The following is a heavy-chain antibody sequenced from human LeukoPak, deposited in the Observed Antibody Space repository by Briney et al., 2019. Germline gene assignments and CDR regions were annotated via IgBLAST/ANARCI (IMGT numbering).Heavy chain of an antibody. CDR1: GYTFTTYG. J-gene: IGHJ4*02. Sequence: GASVKVSCKASGYTFTTYGIRWVRQAPGQGLEWMGWISAYNGNTNYAQKIQGRVTMTTDTSTSTAYMELRSLRSDDTAVYYCARVYPNDSSGYYYLYADYWGQGTLVTVSS. V-gene: IGHV1-18*01. D-gene: IGHD3-22*01. CDR3: ARVYPNDSSGYYYLYADY. CDR2: ISAYNGNT.